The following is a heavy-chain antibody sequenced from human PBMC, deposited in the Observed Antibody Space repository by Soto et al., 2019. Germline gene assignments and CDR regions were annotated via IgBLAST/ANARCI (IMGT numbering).Heavy chain of an antibody. J-gene: IGHJ4*02. CDR2: ITSGGGSV. CDR1: GFTFSSYE. CDR3: ARDGFYDSSASDY. V-gene: IGHV3-48*03. D-gene: IGHD3-22*01. Sequence: RRLSCAASGFTFSSYEMNWVRQAPGKGLEWVSYITSGGGSVYYADSVKGRFTISRDNAKNSLYLQMNSLRAEDTAVYYCARDGFYDSSASDYWGQGTLVTVSS.